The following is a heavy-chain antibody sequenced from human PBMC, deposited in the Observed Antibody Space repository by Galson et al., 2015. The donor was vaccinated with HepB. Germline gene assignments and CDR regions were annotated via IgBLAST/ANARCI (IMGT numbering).Heavy chain of an antibody. CDR1: GFTFSSYS. CDR2: ISSSSSYI. V-gene: IGHV3-21*01. D-gene: IGHD6-19*01. CDR3: ARSPIPPTIAVAGTFSDY. J-gene: IGHJ4*02. Sequence: SLRLSCAASGFTFSSYSVNWVRQAPGKGLEWVSSISSSSSYIYYADSVKGRFTISRDNAKNSLYLQMNSLRAEDTAVYYCARSPIPPTIAVAGTFSDYWGQGTLVTVSS.